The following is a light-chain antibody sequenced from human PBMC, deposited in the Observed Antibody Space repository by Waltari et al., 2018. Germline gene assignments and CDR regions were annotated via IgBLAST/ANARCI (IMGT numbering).Light chain of an antibody. CDR2: DAS. CDR3: KQRSIWPPLT. J-gene: IGKJ4*01. CDR1: QSVCTS. V-gene: IGKV3-11*01. Sequence: EVVLTQSPATLSLSPGERATLYWRASQSVCTSVPCYQQKPGQAPSLLIVDASNRAAGIPGRFSGRGSVTDFTLTITNLEPEDFAVYYCKQRSIWPPLTFGGGTHVDVK.